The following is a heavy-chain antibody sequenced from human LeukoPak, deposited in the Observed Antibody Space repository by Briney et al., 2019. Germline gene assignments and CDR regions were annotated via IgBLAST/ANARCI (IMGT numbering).Heavy chain of an antibody. D-gene: IGHD1-26*01. CDR2: IIPIFGTA. V-gene: IGHV1-69*06. CDR1: GGTFSSYA. CDR3: ARGDSGSYYDY. Sequence: ASVKVSCKASGGTFSSYAISWVRQAPGQGLEWMGGIIPIFGTANYAQKFQGRVTITADKSTGTAYMELSSLRSEDTAVYYCARGDSGSYYDYWGQGTLVTVSS. J-gene: IGHJ4*02.